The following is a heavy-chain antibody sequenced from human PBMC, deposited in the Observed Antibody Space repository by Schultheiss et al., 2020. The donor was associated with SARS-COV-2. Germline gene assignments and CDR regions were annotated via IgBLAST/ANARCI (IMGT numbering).Heavy chain of an antibody. CDR3: AKADDSARGAFDI. CDR2: IWYDGSNK. V-gene: IGHV3-33*06. CDR1: GFTFSSYA. D-gene: IGHD6-6*01. J-gene: IGHJ3*02. Sequence: GGSLRLSCAASGFTFSSYAMSWVRQAPGKGLEWVAVIWYDGSNKYYADSVKGRFTISRDNSKNTLYLQMNSLRAEDTALYYCAKADDSARGAFDIWGQGTMVTVSS.